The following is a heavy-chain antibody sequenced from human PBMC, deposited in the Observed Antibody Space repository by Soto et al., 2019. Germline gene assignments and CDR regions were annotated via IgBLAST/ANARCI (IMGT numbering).Heavy chain of an antibody. J-gene: IGHJ4*02. D-gene: IGHD2-2*01. CDR3: AKARCSTANCYVPDY. CDR2: ISGGGDSP. CDR1: GFTFSTYT. V-gene: IGHV3-23*01. Sequence: HLWESGGGLVQPGGSLRLSCAASGFTFSTYTMSWVRQAPGKGLEWVSSISGGGDSPSYADSVQGRFTISRDNPKSTLYLQMNSLRAEDTALYYCAKARCSTANCYVPDYWGQGTLVTVSS.